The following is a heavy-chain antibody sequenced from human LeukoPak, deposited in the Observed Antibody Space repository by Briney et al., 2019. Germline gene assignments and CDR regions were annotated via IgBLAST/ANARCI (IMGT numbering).Heavy chain of an antibody. D-gene: IGHD5-24*01. J-gene: IGHJ4*02. CDR2: ISWNSGSI. CDR1: GFTFDGYA. CDR3: AKDQGRDGYNYFDY. V-gene: IGHV3-9*01. Sequence: GRSLRLSCAASGFTFDGYAMHWVRQAPGKGLEWVSGISWNSGSIGYADSVKGRFTISRDNAKNSLYLQMNSLRAEDTALYYCAKDQGRDGYNYFDYWGQGTLVTVSS.